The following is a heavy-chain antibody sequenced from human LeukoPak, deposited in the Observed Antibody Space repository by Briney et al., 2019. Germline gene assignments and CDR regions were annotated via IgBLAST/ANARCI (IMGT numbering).Heavy chain of an antibody. J-gene: IGHJ4*02. CDR1: GYTLSIYG. Sequence: GASVKVSCKASGYTLSIYGINWVRQAPGQGLEWMGGIIPIFGTANYAQKFQGRVTITADKSTSTAYMELSSLRSEDTAVYYCARGRDSGSYVARPLDYWGQGTLVTVSS. CDR3: ARGRDSGSYVARPLDY. CDR2: IIPIFGTA. V-gene: IGHV1-69*06. D-gene: IGHD1-26*01.